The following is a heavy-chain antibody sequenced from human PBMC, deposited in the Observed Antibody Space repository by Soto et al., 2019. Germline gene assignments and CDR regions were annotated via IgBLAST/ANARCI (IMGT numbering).Heavy chain of an antibody. CDR1: GFTVGSNY. CDR3: ARSTYYDILTGSYYYYAIDV. D-gene: IGHD3-9*01. CDR2: IYSEGTP. V-gene: IGHV3-53*01. J-gene: IGHJ6*02. Sequence: GGSLRLSCAASGFTVGSNYMSWVRQAPGKGLEWVSVIYSEGTPYYADSVKGRFTISRENSNNTLYLHMNNLRAEDTAVYYCARSTYYDILTGSYYYYAIDVWGQGTTVTVSS.